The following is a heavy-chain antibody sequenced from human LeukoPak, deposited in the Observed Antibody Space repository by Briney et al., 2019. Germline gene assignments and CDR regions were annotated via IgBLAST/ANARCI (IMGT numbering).Heavy chain of an antibody. CDR1: GFTFSSYW. V-gene: IGHV3-7*01. Sequence: PGGSLRLSCAASGFTFSSYWMSWVRQAPGKGLEWVANIKQDGSEKYYVDSVKGRFTISRDNAKNSLYLQMNSLRAEDTAVYYCARVGYYYGSGSYYGYYYYYMDVWGKGTTVTISS. CDR3: ARVGYYYGSGSYYGYYYYYMDV. D-gene: IGHD3-10*01. J-gene: IGHJ6*03. CDR2: IKQDGSEK.